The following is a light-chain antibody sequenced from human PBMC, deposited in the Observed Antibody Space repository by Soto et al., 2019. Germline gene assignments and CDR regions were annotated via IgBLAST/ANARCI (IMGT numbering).Light chain of an antibody. V-gene: IGKV3-20*01. CDR3: QQYGSSPWT. Sequence: EIVLTQSPGILSLSPGDRATLSCRASQRVRSSFLAWYQQKPGQAPSLLIKDASTRATGIPDRFSGSGSGTDFTLSISRLEPDDFAVYFCQQYGSSPWTFGQGTKVEIK. J-gene: IGKJ1*01. CDR1: QRVRSSF. CDR2: DAS.